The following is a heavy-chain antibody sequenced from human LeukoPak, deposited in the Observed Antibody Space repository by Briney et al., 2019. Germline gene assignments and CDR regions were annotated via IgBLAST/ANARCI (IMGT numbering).Heavy chain of an antibody. CDR2: ISGSGGST. CDR3: AKDPTHWTHIELGY. CDR1: GFTFSSYA. V-gene: IGHV3-23*01. J-gene: IGHJ4*02. D-gene: IGHD1-1*01. Sequence: GGSLRLSCAASGFTFSSYAMSWVRQAPGKGMEWVSAISGSGGSTYYADSVKGRFTISRDNSKNTLYLQMNSLRAEDTAVYYCAKDPTHWTHIELGYWGQGTLVTVSS.